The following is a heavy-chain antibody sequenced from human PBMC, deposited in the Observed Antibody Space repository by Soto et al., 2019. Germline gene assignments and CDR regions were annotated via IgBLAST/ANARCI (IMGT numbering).Heavy chain of an antibody. V-gene: IGHV4-59*01. Sequence: TSETLSLTCTVSGGSISSYYWSWIRQPPGKGLEWIGYIYYSGSTNYNPSLKSRVTISVDTSKNQFSLKLSSVTAADTAVYYCARDGTYYYDSSGYEYGMDVWGQGTTVTVSS. CDR1: GGSISSYY. CDR2: IYYSGST. CDR3: ARDGTYYYDSSGYEYGMDV. J-gene: IGHJ6*02. D-gene: IGHD3-22*01.